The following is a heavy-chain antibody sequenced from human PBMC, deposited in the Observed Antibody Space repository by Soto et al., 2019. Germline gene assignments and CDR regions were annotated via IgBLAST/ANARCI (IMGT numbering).Heavy chain of an antibody. CDR3: ARVPGIVLVPTQHPLGPCFDL. J-gene: IGHJ5*02. CDR2: ITPIFGRT. Sequence: SVNVSGKASVGTFNSYSINWVRQAPGQGLELMGGITPIFGRTNYAQKFQDRVTITADESTNTAYMELRDLTSDDTAVYYCARVPGIVLVPTQHPLGPCFDLWGEGALVTVSS. D-gene: IGHD2-8*02. V-gene: IGHV1-69*13. CDR1: VGTFNSYS.